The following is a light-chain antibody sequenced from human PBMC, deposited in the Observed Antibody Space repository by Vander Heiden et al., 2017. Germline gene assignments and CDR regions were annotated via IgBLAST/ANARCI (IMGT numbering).Light chain of an antibody. Sequence: QSVLTQPRSVSGAPGQRVTISCTGSSSNSGAGYDVHWYQQLPGRAHKLRIYGNNNRPSGVPDRFSGSKSGPAASLDITGLQAEDEGNYYCQSSDSSLSGSFVFGTGTKVTVL. CDR1: SSNSGAGYD. CDR2: GNN. J-gene: IGLJ1*01. V-gene: IGLV1-40*01. CDR3: QSSDSSLSGSFV.